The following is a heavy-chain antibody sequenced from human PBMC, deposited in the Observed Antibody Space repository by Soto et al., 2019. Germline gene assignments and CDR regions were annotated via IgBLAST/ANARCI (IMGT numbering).Heavy chain of an antibody. D-gene: IGHD2-8*01. CDR3: VRGTNGWRGMDY. CDR2: ITEDGSGT. Sequence: GGLRLSCATSGFTFSSYPIHWVRQAPGKGPVWVSRITEDGSGTTYADSVKGRFTVTRDNAKNTMYLQMSGLGAEDTAVYHCVRGTNGWRGMDYWGQGTLVTVSS. CDR1: GFTFSSYP. J-gene: IGHJ4*02. V-gene: IGHV3-74*01.